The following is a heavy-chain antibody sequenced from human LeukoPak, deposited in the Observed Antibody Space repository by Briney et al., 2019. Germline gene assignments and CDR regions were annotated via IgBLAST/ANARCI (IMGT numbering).Heavy chain of an antibody. Sequence: GGSLRLSCAASGFTFSGSAMHWVRQASGKGLEWVGRIRHEGSSYATAYAASVTGRFTISRDDSKNTAYLQINSLRDEDTAVYYCGKRGHFYGSTDPYYIDYWGQGILVTVSS. CDR2: IRHEGSSYAT. CDR3: GKRGHFYGSTDPYYIDY. CDR1: GFTFSGSA. J-gene: IGHJ4*02. D-gene: IGHD3-10*01. V-gene: IGHV3-73*01.